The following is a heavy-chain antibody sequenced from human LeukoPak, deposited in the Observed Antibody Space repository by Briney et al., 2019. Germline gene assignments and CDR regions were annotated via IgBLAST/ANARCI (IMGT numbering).Heavy chain of an antibody. Sequence: PSETLSLTCAVYGGSFSGYYWSWIRQPPGKGLEWIGEINHSGSTNYSPSLKSRVTISVDTSKNQFSLKLSSVTAADTAVYYCARVGLSQVRGVLDYWGQGTLVTVSS. D-gene: IGHD3-10*01. J-gene: IGHJ4*02. CDR1: GGSFSGYY. CDR3: ARVGLSQVRGVLDY. V-gene: IGHV4-34*01. CDR2: INHSGST.